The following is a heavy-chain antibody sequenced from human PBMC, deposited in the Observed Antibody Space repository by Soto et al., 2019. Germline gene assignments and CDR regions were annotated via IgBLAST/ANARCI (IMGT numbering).Heavy chain of an antibody. J-gene: IGHJ3*02. CDR2: IYNSGST. CDR3: ARDLPSDI. CDR1: GGSISSGY. Sequence: QVQLQESGPGLVKPSETLSLTCTVSGGSISSGYWSWIRQPPGKGLEWIAYIYNSGSTNYNPSLKSRLTISVDTSQNQFSLRLSSVTAADTAVYYCARDLPSDIWGQGTMVTVSS. V-gene: IGHV4-59*01.